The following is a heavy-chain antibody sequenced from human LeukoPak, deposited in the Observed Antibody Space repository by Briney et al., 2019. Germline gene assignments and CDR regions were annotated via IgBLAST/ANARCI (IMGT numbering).Heavy chain of an antibody. CDR3: ARGSSSGAFDY. J-gene: IGHJ4*02. Sequence: PSETLSLTCTVSTGSVSSSSYYWGWIRQPPGKGLEWIGVVYYSGSTYYNPSLKSRVTISVDTSKNQFSLKLSSVTAADTAVYYCARGSSSGAFDYWGQGTLVTVSS. V-gene: IGHV4-39*07. D-gene: IGHD6-13*01. CDR2: VYYSGST. CDR1: TGSVSSSSYY.